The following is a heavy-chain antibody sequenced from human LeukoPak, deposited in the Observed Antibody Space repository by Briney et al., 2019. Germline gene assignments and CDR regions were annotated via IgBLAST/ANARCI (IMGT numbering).Heavy chain of an antibody. V-gene: IGHV4-38-2*01. CDR1: GYSISSVYY. CDR2: IYHSGST. CDR3: ARPNLGYYFDALDI. J-gene: IGHJ3*02. Sequence: SETLSLTCAVSGYSISSVYYWGWIRQPPGKGLEWIGSIYHSGSTYYNPSLKSRVTISVDTSKNQFSLKLSSVTAADTAVYYCARPNLGYYFDALDIWGQGTMVTVSS. D-gene: IGHD3-22*01.